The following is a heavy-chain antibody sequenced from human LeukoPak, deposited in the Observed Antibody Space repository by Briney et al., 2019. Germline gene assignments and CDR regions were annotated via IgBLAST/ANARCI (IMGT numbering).Heavy chain of an antibody. CDR1: GFTFSSYA. CDR3: ARDQIAVAGSFDY. J-gene: IGHJ4*02. Sequence: GGSLRLSCAASGFTFSSYAMSWVRQAPGKGLEWVSAISGSGYSTYYADSVKGRFTISRDNAKNSLYLQMNSLRAEDTAVYYCARDQIAVAGSFDYWGQGTLVTVSS. V-gene: IGHV3-23*01. D-gene: IGHD6-19*01. CDR2: ISGSGYST.